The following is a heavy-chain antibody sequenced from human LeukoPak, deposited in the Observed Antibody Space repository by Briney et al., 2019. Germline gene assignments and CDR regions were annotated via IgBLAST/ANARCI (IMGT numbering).Heavy chain of an antibody. CDR3: ARAPPPYMVTE. CDR1: GGSISSGDYF. J-gene: IGHJ4*02. Sequence: SQTLSLTCNVSGGSISSGDYFWSWIRQPPGKGLEWLGCIYYSGTTYYNPTLKSRVTMSVDTSKNQFSLKLSSVTAADTAVYYCARAPPPYMVTEWGQGTLVTVSS. D-gene: IGHD2-21*02. V-gene: IGHV4-30-4*01. CDR2: IYYSGTT.